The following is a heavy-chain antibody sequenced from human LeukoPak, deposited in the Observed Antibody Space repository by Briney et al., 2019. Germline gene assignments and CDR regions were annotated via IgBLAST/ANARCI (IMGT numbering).Heavy chain of an antibody. CDR2: ISSSSSYI. D-gene: IGHD3-10*01. CDR3: ARDEYYYGSGSANWFDP. V-gene: IGHV3-21*01. Sequence: GGSPRLSCAASGFTLSSYGMSWVRQAPGKGLEWVSSISSSSSYIYYADSVKGRFTISRDNAKNSLYLQMNSLRAEDTAVYYCARDEYYYGSGSANWFDPWGQGTLVTVSS. CDR1: GFTLSSYG. J-gene: IGHJ5*02.